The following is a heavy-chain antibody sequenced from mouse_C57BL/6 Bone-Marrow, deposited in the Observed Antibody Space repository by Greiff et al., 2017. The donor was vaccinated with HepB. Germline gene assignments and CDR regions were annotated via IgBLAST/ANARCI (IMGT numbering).Heavy chain of an antibody. CDR3: TRNVYYSKGYFEY. Sequence: QVQLQQSGAELVRPGASVTLSCKASGYTFTDYEMHWVKQTPVHGLEWIGAIDPETGGTAYNQKFKGKAILTADKSSSTAYMELRSLTSEDSAVYYCTRNVYYSKGYFEYWGQGTTLTGSS. J-gene: IGHJ2*01. CDR2: IDPETGGT. D-gene: IGHD2-5*01. V-gene: IGHV1-15*01. CDR1: GYTFTDYE.